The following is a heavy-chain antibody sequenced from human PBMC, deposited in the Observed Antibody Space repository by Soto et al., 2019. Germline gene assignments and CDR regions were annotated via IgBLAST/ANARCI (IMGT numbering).Heavy chain of an antibody. CDR2: IYYSGST. Sequence: SETLSLTCTVSGGSIGTYFWSWIRQPPGKGLEWIGYIYYSGSTNYNPSLKSRVTISVDTSKNQFSLKLSSVTAADTAVYYCARDARIQLDYYGMDVWGQGTTVTVSS. CDR1: GGSIGTYF. D-gene: IGHD5-18*01. V-gene: IGHV4-59*01. CDR3: ARDARIQLDYYGMDV. J-gene: IGHJ6*02.